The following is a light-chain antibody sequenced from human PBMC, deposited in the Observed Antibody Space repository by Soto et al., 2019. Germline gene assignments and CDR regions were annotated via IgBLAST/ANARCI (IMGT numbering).Light chain of an antibody. CDR2: GAS. CDR3: QQYNNWPIT. CDR1: QSVSSN. Sequence: EIVMTQSPATLSVSPGERATLSCRASQSVSSNLAWYQQKPGQAPRLLIYGASTRATGIPARLSGSGSGTEFTLTISSLQYEDFAVYYCQQYNNWPITFGQGTRLEIK. J-gene: IGKJ5*01. V-gene: IGKV3D-15*01.